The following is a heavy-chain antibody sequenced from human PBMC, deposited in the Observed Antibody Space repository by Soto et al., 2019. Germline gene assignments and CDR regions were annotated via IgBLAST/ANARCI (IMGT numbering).Heavy chain of an antibody. CDR3: ARREDYHDAFDI. J-gene: IGHJ3*02. CDR1: GFTFSIYW. Sequence: GGSLRLSCAASGFTFSIYWMSWVRQAPGKGLEWVANIKQDGSEKYYVDSVKGRFTISRDNAKNSLYLQMNSLRAEDTAVYYCARREDYHDAFDIWGQGTMVTVSS. CDR2: IKQDGSEK. V-gene: IGHV3-7*03. D-gene: IGHD1-26*01.